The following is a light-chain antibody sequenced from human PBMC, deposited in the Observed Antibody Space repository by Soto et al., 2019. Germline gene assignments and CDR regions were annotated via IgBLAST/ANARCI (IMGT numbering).Light chain of an antibody. J-gene: IGKJ4*01. Sequence: IVLTQSPATLSLSPGERATLSCRASQSLITYLAWYQQKPGQAPRLLISDASNRSTGITARFSGSGSGTDFTLTISSLEPEDSAIYFCQQRYSWPPLTFGGGTKVEV. CDR3: QQRYSWPPLT. CDR2: DAS. CDR1: QSLITY. V-gene: IGKV3-11*01.